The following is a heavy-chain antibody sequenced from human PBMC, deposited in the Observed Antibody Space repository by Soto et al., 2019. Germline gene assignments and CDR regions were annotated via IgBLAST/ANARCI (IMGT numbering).Heavy chain of an antibody. CDR2: IYYSGST. V-gene: IGHV4-31*03. D-gene: IGHD2-2*02. J-gene: IGHJ6*02. Sequence: SETLSLTCTFSGGSISSGGYYWSWIRQHPGKGLEWIGYIYYSGSTYYNPTLKSRVTISVDTSKNQFSLKLSSVTAADTAVYYCARDRGGVVPAAIVENYGMDVWGPGTTVTVSS. CDR1: GGSISSGGYY. CDR3: ARDRGGVVPAAIVENYGMDV.